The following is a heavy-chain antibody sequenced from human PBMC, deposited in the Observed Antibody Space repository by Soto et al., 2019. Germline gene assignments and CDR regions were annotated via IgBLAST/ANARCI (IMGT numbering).Heavy chain of an antibody. J-gene: IGHJ6*02. V-gene: IGHV1-3*01. CDR2: INAGNGNT. D-gene: IGHD4-4*01. CDR3: ARRLHSNYYYYYGMDV. Sequence: GASVKVSCKASGYTFTSYAMHWVRQAPGQRLEWMGWINAGNGNTKYSQKFQGRVTITRDTSASTAYMELSSLRSEDMAVYYCARRLHSNYYYYYGMDVWGQGTTVTVSS. CDR1: GYTFTSYA.